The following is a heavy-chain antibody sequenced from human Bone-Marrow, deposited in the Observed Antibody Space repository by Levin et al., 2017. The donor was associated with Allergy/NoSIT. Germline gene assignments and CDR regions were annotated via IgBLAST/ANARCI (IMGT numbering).Heavy chain of an antibody. D-gene: IGHD3-10*01. Sequence: GGSLRLSCAASGFTFSSYAMSWVRQAPGKGLEWVSAISGSGGSTYYADSVKGRFTISRDNSKNTLYLQMNSLRAEDTAVYYCAKDATLLWFGELTLMEYYYGMDVWGQGTTVTVSS. CDR3: AKDATLLWFGELTLMEYYYGMDV. CDR2: ISGSGGST. CDR1: GFTFSSYA. V-gene: IGHV3-23*01. J-gene: IGHJ6*02.